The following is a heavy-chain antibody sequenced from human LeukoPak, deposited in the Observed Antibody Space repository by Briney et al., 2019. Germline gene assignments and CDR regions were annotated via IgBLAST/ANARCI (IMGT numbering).Heavy chain of an antibody. Sequence: ASVKVSCKASGYTFTSYYMHWVRQAPGQGLEWMGIINPSGGSTSCAQKFQGRVTMTRDTSTSTVYMELSSLRSEDTAVYYCARGGGRRDGYNKYYFDYWGQGTLVTVSS. CDR1: GYTFTSYY. V-gene: IGHV1-46*01. CDR2: INPSGGST. D-gene: IGHD5-24*01. CDR3: ARGGGRRDGYNKYYFDY. J-gene: IGHJ4*02.